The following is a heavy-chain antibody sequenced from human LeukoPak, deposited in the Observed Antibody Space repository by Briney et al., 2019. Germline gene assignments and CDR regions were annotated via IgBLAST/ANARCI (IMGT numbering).Heavy chain of an antibody. CDR1: GYTFTGYY. CDR2: INPNSGGT. CDR3: ARDRASPRITMVRGVIDY. V-gene: IGHV1-2*02. J-gene: IGHJ4*02. D-gene: IGHD3-10*01. Sequence: ASVKVSCKASGYTFTGYYMHWVRQAPGQGPEWMGWINPNSGGTNYAQKFQGRVTMTRDTSISTAYMELSRLRSDDTAVYYCARDRASPRITMVRGVIDYWGQGTLVTVSS.